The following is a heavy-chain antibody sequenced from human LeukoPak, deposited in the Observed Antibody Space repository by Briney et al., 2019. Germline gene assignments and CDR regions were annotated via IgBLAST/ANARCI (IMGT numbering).Heavy chain of an antibody. J-gene: IGHJ4*02. CDR3: ARVLLVSSGTFYFDY. V-gene: IGHV4-59*01. CDR2: IHYVGST. Sequence: KPSETLSPTCTVSGGSISSYYWSWVRQPPGKGLEWIGYIHYVGSTNYNPSLKNRVTISVDTSKNQFSLKLTSVTAADTAVYYCARVLLVSSGTFYFDYWGQGTLVTVSS. D-gene: IGHD6-25*01. CDR1: GGSISSYY.